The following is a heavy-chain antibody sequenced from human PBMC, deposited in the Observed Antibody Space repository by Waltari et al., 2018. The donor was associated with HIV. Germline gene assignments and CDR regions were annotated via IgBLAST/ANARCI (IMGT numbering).Heavy chain of an antibody. CDR3: ARNTYYERSGYDY. CDR2: IHHSGSY. CDR1: GYSMNRGYY. Sequence: QVQLHESGPGLVRPSETLSLTCAVSGYSMNRGYYWGWIRQPPGKGLEWIGTIHHSGSYYYNPSLQSRVTISVDTSNNRFSLKLSSVTAADTAVYYCARNTYYERSGYDYWGQGNLVTVSS. J-gene: IGHJ4*02. D-gene: IGHD3-22*01. V-gene: IGHV4-38-2*01.